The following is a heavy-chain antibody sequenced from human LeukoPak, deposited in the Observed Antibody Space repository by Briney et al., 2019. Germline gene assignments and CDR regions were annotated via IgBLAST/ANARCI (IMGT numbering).Heavy chain of an antibody. Sequence: SETLSLTCTVSSGSLSSYYWSWIRQPPGKGLESLKSRVTISVDTSKNQFSLKLSSVTAADTAVYYCARLYYYDSSGYYYTFDYWGQGTLVTVSS. V-gene: IGHV4-59*08. CDR3: ARLYYYDSSGYYYTFDY. CDR1: SGSLSSYY. J-gene: IGHJ4*02. D-gene: IGHD3-22*01.